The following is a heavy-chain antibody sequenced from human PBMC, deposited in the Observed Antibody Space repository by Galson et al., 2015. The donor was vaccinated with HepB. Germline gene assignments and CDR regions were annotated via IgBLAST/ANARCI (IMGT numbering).Heavy chain of an antibody. CDR2: INPHNANT. CDR3: ARGNYIVVVPTTIGVVVAATALDY. CDR1: GYTFTSYG. V-gene: IGHV1-18*01. Sequence: SVKVSCKASGYTFTSYGISWVRQAPGQGLEWMVWINPHNANTNYVQKFQGRITMTTDTSTTTAYMELRSLTSDDTAVYYCARGNYIVVVPTTIGVVVAATALDYWGQGTLVTASS. D-gene: IGHD2-15*01. J-gene: IGHJ4*02.